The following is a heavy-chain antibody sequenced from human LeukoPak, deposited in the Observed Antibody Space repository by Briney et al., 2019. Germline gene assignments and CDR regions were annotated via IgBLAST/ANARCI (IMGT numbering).Heavy chain of an antibody. CDR2: ISAYNGNT. D-gene: IGHD5-12*01. J-gene: IGHJ4*02. CDR3: ARVEEDIEANGQDY. CDR1: GYTFTSYG. V-gene: IGHV1-18*01. Sequence: ASVKVSCKASGYTFTSYGISWVRQAPGQGLEWMGWISAYNGNTNYAQKLQGRVTMTTDTSTSTAYMELRSLRSDDTAVYYCARVEEDIEANGQDYWGQGTLVTVSS.